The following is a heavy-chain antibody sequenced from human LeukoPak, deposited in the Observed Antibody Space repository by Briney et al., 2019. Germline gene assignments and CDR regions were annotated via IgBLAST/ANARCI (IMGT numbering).Heavy chain of an antibody. Sequence: ASETLSLTCTVSGGSINSSSCYWGWIRQPPGKGLEWIGSIYYSGTTYYNPSLKSRVTISVDTSKNQFFLKLHSVTAADTDVYYCARSELTIFGVVSLFDYWGQGTLVTVSS. CDR2: IYYSGTT. CDR1: GGSINSSSCY. D-gene: IGHD3-3*01. CDR3: ARSELTIFGVVSLFDY. V-gene: IGHV4-39*01. J-gene: IGHJ4*02.